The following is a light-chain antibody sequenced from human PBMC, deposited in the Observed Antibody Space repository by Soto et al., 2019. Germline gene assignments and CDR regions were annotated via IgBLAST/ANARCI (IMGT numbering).Light chain of an antibody. CDR2: DAS. J-gene: IGKJ1*01. CDR3: QQYNSYSSGT. V-gene: IGKV1-5*01. Sequence: DIQMTQSPSTLSASVGDRVTITCRASQSISSWLAWYQQKPGKAPKLLIYDASSLESGVPSRFSGSGSGTEFTLTISSLQPDDFATYYCQQYNSYSSGTFGQGTKVGIK. CDR1: QSISSW.